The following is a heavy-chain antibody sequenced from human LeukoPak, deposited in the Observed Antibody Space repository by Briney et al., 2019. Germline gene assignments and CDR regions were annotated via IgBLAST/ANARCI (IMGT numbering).Heavy chain of an antibody. V-gene: IGHV4-34*01. CDR1: GGSFSGYY. D-gene: IGHD5-18*01. CDR2: INHSGST. CDR3: APRDTAMVIHY. Sequence: SETLPLTCAVYGGSFSGYYWSWIRQPPGKGLEWIGEINHSGSTNYNPSLKSRVTISVDTSKNQFFLKLSSVTAADTAVYYCAPRDTAMVIHYWGQGTLVTVSS. J-gene: IGHJ4*02.